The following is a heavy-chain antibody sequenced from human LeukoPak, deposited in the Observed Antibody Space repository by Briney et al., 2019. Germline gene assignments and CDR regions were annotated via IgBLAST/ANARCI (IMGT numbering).Heavy chain of an antibody. CDR3: ARGTNSSSWSAIFDY. J-gene: IGHJ4*02. CDR1: SGSFSGYY. D-gene: IGHD6-13*01. CDR2: INHSGST. V-gene: IGHV4-34*01. Sequence: SETLSLTCAVYSGSFSGYYWSWIRQPPGKGQEWIGEINHSGSTNYNPSLKSRVTISVDTSKNQFSLKLSSVTAADTAVYYCARGTNSSSWSAIFDYWGQGTLVTVSS.